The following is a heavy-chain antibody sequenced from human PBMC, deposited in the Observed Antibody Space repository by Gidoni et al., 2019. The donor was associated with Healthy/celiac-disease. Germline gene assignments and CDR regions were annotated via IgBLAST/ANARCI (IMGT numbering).Heavy chain of an antibody. D-gene: IGHD2-15*01. CDR1: GFTLDDNA. CDR3: AKAPRGVVSPYDAFDI. Sequence: EVQWLESGEGLEQPGRPLGPTGAASGFTLDDNAMHWVRQAPGKGLEWVSGISWNSGSIGYADSLKGRFTISRDNAKNSLYLQMNSLRAEDTALYYCAKAPRGVVSPYDAFDIWGQGTMVTVSS. CDR2: ISWNSGSI. J-gene: IGHJ3*02. V-gene: IGHV3-9*01.